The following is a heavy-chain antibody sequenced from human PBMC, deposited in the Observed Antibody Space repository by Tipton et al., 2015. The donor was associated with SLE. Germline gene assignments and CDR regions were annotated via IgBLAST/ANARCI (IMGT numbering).Heavy chain of an antibody. Sequence: SLRLSCAASGFTFSSYAMSWVRQAPGKGLEWVSAISGSGGSTYYADSVKGRFTISRDNSKNTLYLQMNSLRAEDTAVYYCAKQPVAGTRYFDLWGRGTLVTVSS. CDR2: ISGSGGST. V-gene: IGHV3-23*01. J-gene: IGHJ2*01. CDR1: GFTFSSYA. CDR3: AKQPVAGTRYFDL. D-gene: IGHD6-19*01.